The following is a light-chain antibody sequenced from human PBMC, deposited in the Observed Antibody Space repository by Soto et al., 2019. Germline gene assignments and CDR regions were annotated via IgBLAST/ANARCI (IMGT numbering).Light chain of an antibody. Sequence: QSVLTQPPSASGSPGQSVTISCTGTSSDVGGYNYVSWYQQYPGRAPKLMIYEVTKRPSGVPDRFSGSKSGNTASLTVSGLQAEYEAEYYCSSYAASNNFYFVFVGGTKVTVL. CDR2: EVT. CDR1: SSDVGGYNY. J-gene: IGLJ3*02. CDR3: SSYAASNNFYFV. V-gene: IGLV2-8*01.